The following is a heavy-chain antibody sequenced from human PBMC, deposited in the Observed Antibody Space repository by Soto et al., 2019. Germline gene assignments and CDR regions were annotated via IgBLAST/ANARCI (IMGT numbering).Heavy chain of an antibody. V-gene: IGHV4-38-2*01. CDR2: LYHIGST. CDR3: ARGDRYSYGSLVAFDI. CDR1: GYSISSGNY. Sequence: PSETLSLTCAVSGYSISSGNYWAWIRQPPGRGLEWIGSLYHIGSTHYNTSLKSRVTISVDTSKNQFSLKLSSVTAADTAVYYCARGDRYSYGSLVAFDIWGQGTMVTVSS. J-gene: IGHJ3*02. D-gene: IGHD5-18*01.